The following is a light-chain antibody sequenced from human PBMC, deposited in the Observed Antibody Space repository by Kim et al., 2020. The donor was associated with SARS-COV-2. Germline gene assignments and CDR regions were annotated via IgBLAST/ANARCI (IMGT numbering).Light chain of an antibody. V-gene: IGLV3-19*01. J-gene: IGLJ3*02. CDR1: SLRNYY. CDR3: NSRDSSGDHVV. Sequence: VALGQTVRLTCQGDSLRNYYATWYQQRPGQAPVLVLYGKYNRPSGIPDRFSGSASGNTASLTITGAQAEDEADYYCNSRDSSGDHVVFGGGTQLT. CDR2: GKY.